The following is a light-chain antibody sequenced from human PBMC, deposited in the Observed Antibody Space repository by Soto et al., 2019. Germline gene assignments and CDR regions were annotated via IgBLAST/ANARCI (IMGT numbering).Light chain of an antibody. J-gene: IGKJ4*01. CDR2: DAS. Sequence: EIVLTQSPVTLSLSPGERATLSCRASQSVTSSLAGYQQKPCQAPRLLLYDASNMATGIPARFSGSGSGTDFTLTISSLEPEDSAVYYCQQRSNRPLTFGVGTKVEI. CDR3: QQRSNRPLT. V-gene: IGKV3-11*01. CDR1: QSVTSS.